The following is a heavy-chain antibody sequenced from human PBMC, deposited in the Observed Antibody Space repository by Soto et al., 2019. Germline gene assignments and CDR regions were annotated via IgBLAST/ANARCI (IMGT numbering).Heavy chain of an antibody. CDR2: TYYRSKWNN. J-gene: IGHJ6*03. D-gene: IGHD2-2*01. V-gene: IGHV6-1*01. Sequence: SQTLSLTCAISGDSVSSNSAAWNWIRQSPSRGLEWLGRTYYRSKWNNDYAVSVKSRITINPDTSKNQLALQLNSVTPEDKAVYYCARDQGVGLVLPAAIGYYYYYMDVWGKGTPVTVSS. CDR3: ARDQGVGLVLPAAIGYYYYYMDV. CDR1: GDSVSSNSAA.